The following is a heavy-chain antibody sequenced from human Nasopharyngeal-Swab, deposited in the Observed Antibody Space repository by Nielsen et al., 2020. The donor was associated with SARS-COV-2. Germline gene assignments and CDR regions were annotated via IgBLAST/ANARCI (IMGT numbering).Heavy chain of an antibody. CDR3: ARGHVLRFLEWPQGAVYYYGMDV. J-gene: IGHJ6*02. D-gene: IGHD3-3*01. Sequence: ASVKVSCKASGCTFTSYDINWVRQATGQGLEWMGWMNPNSGNTGYAQKFQGRVTITRNTSISTAYMELSSLRSEDTAVYYCARGHVLRFLEWPQGAVYYYGMDVWGQGTTVTVSS. V-gene: IGHV1-8*03. CDR2: MNPNSGNT. CDR1: GCTFTSYD.